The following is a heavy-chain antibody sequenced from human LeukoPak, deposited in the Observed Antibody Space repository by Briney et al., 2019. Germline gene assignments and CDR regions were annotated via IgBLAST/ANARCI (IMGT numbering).Heavy chain of an antibody. CDR1: GFTFSSYG. Sequence: PGRSLRLSCAASGFTFSSYGMHWVRQAPGKGLEWVAVISYDGSNKYYAGSVKGRFTISRDNSKNTLYLQMNSLRAEDTAVYYCAKGAYCSGGSCYLEDPYGMDVWGQGTTVTVSS. CDR2: ISYDGSNK. J-gene: IGHJ6*02. D-gene: IGHD2-15*01. V-gene: IGHV3-30*18. CDR3: AKGAYCSGGSCYLEDPYGMDV.